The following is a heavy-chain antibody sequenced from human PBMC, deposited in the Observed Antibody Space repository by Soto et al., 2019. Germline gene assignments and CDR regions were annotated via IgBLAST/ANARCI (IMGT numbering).Heavy chain of an antibody. V-gene: IGHV1-18*04. CDR3: ARDWCSGGSCYLFFDY. CDR2: VNIYNGNT. Sequence: QVQLVQSGAEVKKPGASVKVSCKAAGYAFTSYGISVLRQAPGQALEWMGWVNIYNGNTNYAQKFQGRVIMTTDTSTNTAYMELRSLRTDDTSVYYSARDWCSGGSCYLFFDYWGQGTLVTVSS. D-gene: IGHD2-15*01. J-gene: IGHJ4*02. CDR1: GYAFTSYG.